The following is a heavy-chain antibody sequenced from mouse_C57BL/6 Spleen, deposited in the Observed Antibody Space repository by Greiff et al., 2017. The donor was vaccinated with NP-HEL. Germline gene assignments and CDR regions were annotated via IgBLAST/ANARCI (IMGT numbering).Heavy chain of an antibody. CDR1: GYSITSGYY. Sequence: EVQLQQSGPGLVKPSQSLSLTCSVTGYSITSGYYWNWIRQFPGNKLEWMGYISYDGSNNYNPSLKNRISITRDTSKNQFFLKLNSVTTEDTATYYGARDPDYYGSGGFAYWGQGTLVTVSA. J-gene: IGHJ3*01. D-gene: IGHD1-1*01. CDR3: ARDPDYYGSGGFAY. V-gene: IGHV3-6*01. CDR2: ISYDGSN.